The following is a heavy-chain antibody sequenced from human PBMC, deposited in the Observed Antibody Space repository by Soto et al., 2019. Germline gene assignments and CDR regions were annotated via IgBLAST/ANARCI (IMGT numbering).Heavy chain of an antibody. CDR3: ARDAWFGYYYGSGARSGFDP. V-gene: IGHV1-3*01. CDR2: INAGNGNT. D-gene: IGHD3-10*01. J-gene: IGHJ5*02. CDR1: GYTFTSYA. Sequence: EASVKVSCKASGYTFTSYAMHWVRQAPGQRLEWMGWINAGNGNTKYSQKFQGRVTITRDTSASTAYMELSSLRSEDTAVYYCARDAWFGYYYGSGARSGFDPWGQGTLVTVS.